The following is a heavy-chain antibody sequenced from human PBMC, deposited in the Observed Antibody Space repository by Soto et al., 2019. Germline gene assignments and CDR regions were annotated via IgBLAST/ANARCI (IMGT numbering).Heavy chain of an antibody. Sequence: QVQLVESGGGVVQPGRSLRLSCAASGFTFSSYAMHWVRQAPGKGLEWLAVISYDGSNKYYADSVKGRFTISRDNSKNTLYLQMNSLRAEDTAVYYCARDRIYSSSWYDYLGQGTLVTVSS. J-gene: IGHJ4*02. CDR3: ARDRIYSSSWYDY. CDR2: ISYDGSNK. CDR1: GFTFSSYA. V-gene: IGHV3-30-3*01. D-gene: IGHD6-13*01.